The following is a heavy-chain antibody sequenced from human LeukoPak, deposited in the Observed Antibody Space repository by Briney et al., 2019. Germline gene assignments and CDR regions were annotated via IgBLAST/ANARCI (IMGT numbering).Heavy chain of an antibody. D-gene: IGHD1-1*01. J-gene: IGHJ4*02. CDR1: GYSFTTND. Sequence: AASVKVSCKASGYSFTTNDINWVRQAPGQGLEWMGWIGASNTNTDYPQNLQGRVTVTSDTSTSTAYMELRSLRSDDTAVYYCGRGTYSDYWGQGTLVTVSS. V-gene: IGHV1-18*01. CDR3: GRGTYSDY. CDR2: IGASNTNT.